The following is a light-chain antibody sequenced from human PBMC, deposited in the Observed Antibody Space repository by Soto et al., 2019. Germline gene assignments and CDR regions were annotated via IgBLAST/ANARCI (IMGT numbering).Light chain of an antibody. CDR2: GAS. V-gene: IGKV3-20*01. Sequence: EIVLTQSPGTLSLSPGERATLSCRASQSVSIYLAWYQQKPGQAPRLLIYGASSGATGVPDRFSGSGSGTDFSLTISRLEPEDFAVYYCQQYGNSPQTFGQGTKVDIK. CDR1: QSVSIY. J-gene: IGKJ1*01. CDR3: QQYGNSPQT.